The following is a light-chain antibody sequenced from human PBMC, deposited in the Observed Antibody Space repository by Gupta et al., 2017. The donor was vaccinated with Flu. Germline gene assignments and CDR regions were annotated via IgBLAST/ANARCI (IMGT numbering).Light chain of an antibody. CDR3: QQYGSSPPYT. Sequence: TRYLDPGERATRSCRARQSVSRRYLAWEKQKPGQAPRLLIYGASSRATGIPDRFSGSGYGTDFTLTISRREPEDFAVYYCQQYGSSPPYTFGQGTKLEIK. CDR2: GAS. J-gene: IGKJ2*01. CDR1: QSVSRRY. V-gene: IGKV3-20*01.